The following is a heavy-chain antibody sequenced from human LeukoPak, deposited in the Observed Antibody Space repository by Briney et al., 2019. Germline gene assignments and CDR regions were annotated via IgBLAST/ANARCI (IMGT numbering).Heavy chain of an antibody. D-gene: IGHD6-6*01. CDR3: ARDWGTSSLYLVN. V-gene: IGHV3-30*02. Sequence: GGSLRLSCAASGFTFSSYGMHWVRQAPGKGLEWVAFIQNDGNNKKYADSVKGRFTISRDNSKNTLYLQMNSLRAEDTAVYYCARDWGTSSLYLVNWGQGTLVTVSS. J-gene: IGHJ4*02. CDR2: IQNDGNNK. CDR1: GFTFSSYG.